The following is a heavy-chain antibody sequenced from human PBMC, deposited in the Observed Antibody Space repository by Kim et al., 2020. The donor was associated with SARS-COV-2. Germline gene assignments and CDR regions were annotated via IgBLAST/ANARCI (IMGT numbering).Heavy chain of an antibody. CDR2: ISSNGGTT. CDR1: GFTFSSYV. V-gene: IGHV3-64D*06. J-gene: IGHJ4*02. Sequence: GGSLRLSCSASGFTFSSYVMYWVRQAPGKGLEYVSAISSNGGTTYYADSVKGRFTISRDNSKNTLYLQMSSLRAEDTAMFYCVKVFGSIAIAPTFDYWGQGTLFTVSS. D-gene: IGHD3-10*02. CDR3: VKVFGSIAIAPTFDY.